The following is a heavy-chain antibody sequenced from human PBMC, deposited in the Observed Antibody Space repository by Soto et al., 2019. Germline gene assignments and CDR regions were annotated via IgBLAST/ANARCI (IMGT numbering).Heavy chain of an antibody. V-gene: IGHV3-21*01. CDR1: GFTFSSYI. J-gene: IGHJ5*02. D-gene: IGHD3-3*01. Sequence: PGGSLRRACAASGFTFSSYIMNWVRQAPGKGLEWVSSISSSSSYIYYADSVKGRFTISRDNAKNSLYLQMNSLRAEDTAVYYCARSPLSVGVPNWFDPWGQGTLVTVSS. CDR2: ISSSSSYI. CDR3: ARSPLSVGVPNWFDP.